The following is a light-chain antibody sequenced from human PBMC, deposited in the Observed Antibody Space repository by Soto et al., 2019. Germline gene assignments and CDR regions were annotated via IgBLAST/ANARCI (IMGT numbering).Light chain of an antibody. Sequence: EFVLTQSPGTLSLSPGERATLSCRASQSVGSNSLAWYQQKPGQAPRILIYGASTRAAGIPDRFSGSGSGTDFTLTISRLEPEDFAVYYCQQYGSSPPLTFGGGTKVESK. V-gene: IGKV3-20*01. J-gene: IGKJ4*01. CDR2: GAS. CDR3: QQYGSSPPLT. CDR1: QSVGSNS.